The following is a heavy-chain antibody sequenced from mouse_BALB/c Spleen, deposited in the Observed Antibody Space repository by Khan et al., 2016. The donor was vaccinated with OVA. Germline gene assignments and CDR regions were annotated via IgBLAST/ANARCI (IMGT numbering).Heavy chain of an antibody. CDR2: ISYSGNT. V-gene: IGHV3-2*02. J-gene: IGHJ3*01. CDR1: GYSITSEYT. D-gene: IGHD2-4*01. Sequence: EVQLQESGPGLVKPSQSLSLSCTVTGYSITSEYTWYWIRQFPGNNLEWMGFISYSGNTRYNPTLKSRTSITRDTSKNQFFLQLNTMTSEDTATDYCARKGYYDSDQFPYWGQGTMVTVSA. CDR3: ARKGYYDSDQFPY.